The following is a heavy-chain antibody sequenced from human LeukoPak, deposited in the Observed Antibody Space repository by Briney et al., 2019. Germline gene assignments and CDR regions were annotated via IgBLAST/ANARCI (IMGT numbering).Heavy chain of an antibody. J-gene: IGHJ4*02. Sequence: GGSLRLSCVASGFTFDDYAMHWVRQAPGKGLEWVSLISWDGGSTYYADSVRGRFTISRDNSKNSLYLQMNSLRAEDTALYYCAKDRSDYYGSGSMFDYWGQGTLVTVSS. CDR3: AKDRSDYYGSGSMFDY. V-gene: IGHV3-43D*03. D-gene: IGHD3-10*01. CDR2: ISWDGGST. CDR1: GFTFDDYA.